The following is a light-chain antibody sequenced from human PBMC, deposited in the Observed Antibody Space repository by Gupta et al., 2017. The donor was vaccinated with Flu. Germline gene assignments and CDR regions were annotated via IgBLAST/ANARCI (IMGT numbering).Light chain of an antibody. CDR2: AAS. V-gene: IGKV1-39*01. CDR3: QQSYSTPWT. J-gene: IGKJ1*01. Sequence: DIQMPQSPSSLSASLGDRVTITCRASQSISSYLNWYQQKPGKAPKLLIYAASSLQSGVPSRFSGSGSGTDVTLTISSLQPEDFATYYCQQSYSTPWTFGQGTKVEIK. CDR1: QSISSY.